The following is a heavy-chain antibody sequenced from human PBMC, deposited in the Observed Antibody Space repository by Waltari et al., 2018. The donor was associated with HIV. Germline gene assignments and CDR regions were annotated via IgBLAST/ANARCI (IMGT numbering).Heavy chain of an antibody. Sequence: QVQLVQSGAEVTTPGASVKVSCKASGYTFTDYYVQWVRQAPGQGLEWMGWINSYTGATYYRQRFQGRVSMTRDTSINTAYMELRRLTSDDTATYYCARDVDVGATDYWGQGTLVTVSS. V-gene: IGHV1-2*02. J-gene: IGHJ4*02. D-gene: IGHD1-26*01. CDR1: GYTFTDYY. CDR2: INSYTGAT. CDR3: ARDVDVGATDY.